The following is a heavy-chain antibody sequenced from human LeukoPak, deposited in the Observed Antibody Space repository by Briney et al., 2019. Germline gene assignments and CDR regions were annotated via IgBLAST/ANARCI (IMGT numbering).Heavy chain of an antibody. D-gene: IGHD2-2*01. CDR1: GFTVSSNY. Sequence: PVGSLRLSCAASGFTVSSNYMSWVRQAPGKGLEWVANIKQDGSEKYYVDSVKGRFTISRDNAKNSLYLQMHSLRAEDTAVYYCAREGSSTSCYDYWGQGTLVTVSS. CDR2: IKQDGSEK. V-gene: IGHV3-7*04. CDR3: AREGSSTSCYDY. J-gene: IGHJ4*02.